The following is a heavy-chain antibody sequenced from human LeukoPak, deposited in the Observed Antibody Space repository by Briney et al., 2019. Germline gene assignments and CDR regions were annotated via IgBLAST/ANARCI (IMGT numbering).Heavy chain of an antibody. D-gene: IGHD1-1*01. CDR2: INTNTGNP. CDR3: ARGLSVLNWNDLSRISGY. CDR1: GYTFTSYA. Sequence: GASVKVSCKASGYTFTSYAMNWVRQAPGQGLEWMGWINTNTGNPTSAQGFTGRFVFSLDTSVSTAYLQISSLKAEDTAVYYCARGLSVLNWNDLSRISGYWGQGTLVTVSS. J-gene: IGHJ4*02. V-gene: IGHV7-4-1*02.